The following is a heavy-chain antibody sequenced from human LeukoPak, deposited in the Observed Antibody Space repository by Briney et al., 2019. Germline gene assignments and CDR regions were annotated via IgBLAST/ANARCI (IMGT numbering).Heavy chain of an antibody. CDR3: ARSESAWAFDN. D-gene: IGHD3-3*01. V-gene: IGHV3-30*02. CDR2: KRYDGDTT. Sequence: GGSLRLSCAASGFTFSPYGMHWVRQAPGKGLEWVAFKRYDGDTTYYADSVKGRFTISRDNSKSTLYLQMNSLRGEDTAVYYCARSESAWAFDNWGQGTLVTVSS. J-gene: IGHJ4*02. CDR1: GFTFSPYG.